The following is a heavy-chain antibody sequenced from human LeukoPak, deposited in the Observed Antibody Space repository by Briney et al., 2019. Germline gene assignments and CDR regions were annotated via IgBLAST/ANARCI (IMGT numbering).Heavy chain of an antibody. CDR3: ARGDGYDRRSFDY. CDR2: TRDKANSYTT. D-gene: IGHD5-12*01. CDR1: GFTFSDHY. J-gene: IGHJ4*02. Sequence: GGSLRLSCAASGFTFSDHYMDWVRQAPGKGLEWVGRTRDKANSYTTEYAASVKGRFTISGDASKTSLYLHMNSLKTEDTAVYYCARGDGYDRRSFDYWGQGTLVTVSS. V-gene: IGHV3-72*01.